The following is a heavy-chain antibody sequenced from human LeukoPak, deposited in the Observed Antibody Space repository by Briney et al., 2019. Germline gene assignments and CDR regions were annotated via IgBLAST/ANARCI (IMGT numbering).Heavy chain of an antibody. J-gene: IGHJ6*02. Sequence: GGSLRLSCAASGFTVSSNYMSWVRQAPGKGLEWVSVIYSGGSTYYADSVKGRFTISRDNSKNTLYLQMNSLRAEDTAVYYCARDHVAGTDYYGMDVWGQGTTVTVSS. CDR1: GFTVSSNY. V-gene: IGHV3-66*01. D-gene: IGHD6-19*01. CDR3: ARDHVAGTDYYGMDV. CDR2: IYSGGST.